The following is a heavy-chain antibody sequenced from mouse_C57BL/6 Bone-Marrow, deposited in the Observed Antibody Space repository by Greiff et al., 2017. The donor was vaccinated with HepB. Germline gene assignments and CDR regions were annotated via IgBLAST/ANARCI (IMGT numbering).Heavy chain of an antibody. V-gene: IGHV1-63*01. Sequence: QVQLQQSGAELVRPGTSVKMSCKASGYTFTNYWIGWAKQRPGHGLEWIGDIYPGGGYTNYNEKYKGKATLTADKSSSTAYMQFSSLTSEDSAIYYCARGGNGCYFDYWGQGTTLTVSS. J-gene: IGHJ2*01. CDR1: GYTFTNYW. CDR2: IYPGGGYT. CDR3: ARGGNGCYFDY. D-gene: IGHD2-1*01.